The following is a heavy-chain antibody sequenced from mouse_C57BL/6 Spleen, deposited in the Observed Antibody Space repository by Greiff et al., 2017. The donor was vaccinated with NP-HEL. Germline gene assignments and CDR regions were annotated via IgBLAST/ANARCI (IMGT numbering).Heavy chain of an antibody. CDR3: ARKGYYGNFYWYFDV. V-gene: IGHV5-9*01. CDR2: ISGGGGNT. CDR1: GFTFSSYT. J-gene: IGHJ1*03. Sequence: EVQLQESGGGLVKPGGSLKLSCAASGFTFSSYTMSWVRQTPEKRLEWVATISGGGGNTYYPDSVKGRFTISRDNAKNTLYLQMSSLRSEDTALYYCARKGYYGNFYWYFDVWGTGTTVTVSS. D-gene: IGHD2-1*01.